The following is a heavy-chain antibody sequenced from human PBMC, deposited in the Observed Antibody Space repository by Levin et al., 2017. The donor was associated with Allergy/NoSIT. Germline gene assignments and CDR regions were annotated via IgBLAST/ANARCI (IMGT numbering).Heavy chain of an antibody. J-gene: IGHJ3*02. CDR3: ARDLSSGVVNAFDI. CDR2: IYYSGST. Sequence: SETLSLTCTVSGGSISSYYWSWIRQPPGKGLEWIGYIYYSGSTNYNPSLKSRVTISVDTSKNQFSLKLSSVTAADTAVYYCARDLSSGVVNAFDIWGQGTMVTVSS. CDR1: GGSISSYY. D-gene: IGHD2-21*01. V-gene: IGHV4-59*01.